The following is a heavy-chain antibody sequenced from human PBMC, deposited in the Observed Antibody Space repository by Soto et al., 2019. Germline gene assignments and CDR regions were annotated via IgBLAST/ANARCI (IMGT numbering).Heavy chain of an antibody. CDR2: IKQDGSEK. J-gene: IGHJ6*03. Sequence: WGSLRLCCAASGFSLCSYWMSLVRQDPGKGLEWVANIKQDGSEKYYVDSVKGRFTISRDNAKNSLYLQMNSLRAEDTAVYYCARSDFWSGHDMDVWGKGTTVTVSS. CDR1: GFSLCSYW. V-gene: IGHV3-7*01. CDR3: ARSDFWSGHDMDV. D-gene: IGHD3-3*01.